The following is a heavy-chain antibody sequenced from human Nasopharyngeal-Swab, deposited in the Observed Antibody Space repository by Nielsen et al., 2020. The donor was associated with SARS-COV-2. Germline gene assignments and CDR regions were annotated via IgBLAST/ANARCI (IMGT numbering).Heavy chain of an antibody. D-gene: IGHD3-10*01. V-gene: IGHV3-7*03. CDR1: GFPFNIYW. CDR2: IKQDGSEK. J-gene: IGHJ6*03. Sequence: GESLKIPCAASGFPFNIYWMSWVRQAPGKGLEWVANIKQDGSEKYYVNSVKGRFTISRDNAKNSLYLQMNSLRAEDTAVYYCARDVYGSGSQAPDYYYYYYMDVWGKGTTVTVSS. CDR3: ARDVYGSGSQAPDYYYYYYMDV.